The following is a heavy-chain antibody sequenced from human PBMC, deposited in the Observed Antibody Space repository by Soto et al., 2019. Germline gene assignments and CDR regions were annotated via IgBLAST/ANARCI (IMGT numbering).Heavy chain of an antibody. Sequence: PSETLSLTCTVSGGSISSYYWSWIRQPPGKGLEWIGYIYYSGSTNYNPSLKSRVTISVDTSKNQFSLKLSSVTAADTAVYYCARDSSGWYDFDYWGQGTLVTVSS. J-gene: IGHJ4*02. V-gene: IGHV4-59*01. CDR1: GGSISSYY. CDR2: IYYSGST. D-gene: IGHD6-19*01. CDR3: ARDSSGWYDFDY.